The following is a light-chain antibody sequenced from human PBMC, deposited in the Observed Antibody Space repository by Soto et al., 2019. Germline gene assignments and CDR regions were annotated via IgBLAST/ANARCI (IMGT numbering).Light chain of an antibody. Sequence: EIVLTQSPGILSLPAGERATLSCRASQSVSSSCLAWYQQKPGQAPRLLIYGASNRATGIPDRFSASGSKTDFTLTISRLEPEDFAVYDCQQYGCSPPFTFGQGTKLEIK. J-gene: IGKJ2*01. CDR3: QQYGCSPPFT. V-gene: IGKV3-20*01. CDR1: QSVSSSC. CDR2: GAS.